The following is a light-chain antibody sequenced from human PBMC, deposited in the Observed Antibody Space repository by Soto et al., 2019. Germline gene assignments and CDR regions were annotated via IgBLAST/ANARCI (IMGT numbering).Light chain of an antibody. CDR3: QQRSNWPPIT. CDR1: QSVSSY. V-gene: IGKV3-11*01. J-gene: IGKJ5*01. CDR2: DVF. Sequence: EIVLTQSPATLSLSPGERATLSCRASQSVSSYLAWYQQKPGQCPRLLIYDVFNRATGIPARFSGSGSGTDFTLIISSVEPEDFAVYYCQQRSNWPPITFGQGTRLEI.